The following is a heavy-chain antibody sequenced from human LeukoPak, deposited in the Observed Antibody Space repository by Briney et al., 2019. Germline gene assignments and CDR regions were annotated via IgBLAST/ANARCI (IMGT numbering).Heavy chain of an antibody. Sequence: ASVKVSCKASGYTFTDYYLHWVRQAPGQGLEWMGWINPSSGGTNCAQKFQGRVTMTRDTSIGTAYMELSRLRSDDTAVYYCARAGLWDFSDTSGYHNAAFDIWGQGTMVTVSS. D-gene: IGHD3-22*01. CDR2: INPSSGGT. CDR3: ARAGLWDFSDTSGYHNAAFDI. V-gene: IGHV1-2*02. CDR1: GYTFTDYY. J-gene: IGHJ3*02.